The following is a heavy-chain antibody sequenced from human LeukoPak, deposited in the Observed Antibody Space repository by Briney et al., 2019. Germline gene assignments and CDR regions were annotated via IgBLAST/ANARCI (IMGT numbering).Heavy chain of an antibody. CDR1: GASFINYY. V-gene: IGHV1-46*01. Sequence: ASVKVSCKASGASFINYYIHWVRRAPGQGLEWVGLIYPSGGWTNYAQKFQGRVTMTTDTSTSTVYMELSSLRSEDTAIYYCARDVPHNCFDPWGQGTLVTV. CDR3: ARDVPHNCFDP. J-gene: IGHJ5*02. CDR2: IYPSGGWT.